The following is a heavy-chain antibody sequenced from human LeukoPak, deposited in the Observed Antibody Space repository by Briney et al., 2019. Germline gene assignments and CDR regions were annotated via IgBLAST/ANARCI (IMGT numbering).Heavy chain of an antibody. D-gene: IGHD6-13*01. J-gene: IGHJ4*02. CDR3: ARGLMMAVAGRGEFHY. CDR2: IYYSGST. Sequence: KTSETLSLTCIVSGGSISSYYWSWIRQPTGKGLEWIGYIYYSGSTNYNPSLKSRVTISVDTSKNQFSLKLSSVTAADTAVYYCARGLMMAVAGRGEFHYWGQGTLVTVSS. CDR1: GGSISSYY. V-gene: IGHV4-59*01.